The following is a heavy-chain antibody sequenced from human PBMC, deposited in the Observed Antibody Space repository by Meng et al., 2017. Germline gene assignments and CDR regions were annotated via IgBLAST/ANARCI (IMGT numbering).Heavy chain of an antibody. CDR1: GGSISSSSYY. J-gene: IGHJ4*02. D-gene: IGHD3-22*01. V-gene: IGHV4-39*07. CDR2: IYYSGST. Sequence: ESLKISCTVSGGSISSSSYYWGWIRQPPGKGLEWIGSIYYSGSTYYNPSLKSRVTISVDTSKNQFSLKLSSVTAADTAVYYCARGYYYDSSGYLLFDYWGQGTLVTVSS. CDR3: ARGYYYDSSGYLLFDY.